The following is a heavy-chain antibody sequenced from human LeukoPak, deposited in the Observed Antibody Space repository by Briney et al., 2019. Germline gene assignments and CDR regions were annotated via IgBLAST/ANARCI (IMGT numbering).Heavy chain of an antibody. CDR1: GFTFSSSA. J-gene: IGHJ3*02. Sequence: GGSLRLSCAASGFTFSSSAMSWVRQAPGKGLEWVSAFSGSGGNTYYADSVKGRFTISRDNAKNSLYLQMNSLRAEDTAVYYCARDASYDSSGYYSDAFDIWGQGTMVTVSS. CDR3: ARDASYDSSGYYSDAFDI. D-gene: IGHD3-22*01. V-gene: IGHV3-23*01. CDR2: FSGSGGNT.